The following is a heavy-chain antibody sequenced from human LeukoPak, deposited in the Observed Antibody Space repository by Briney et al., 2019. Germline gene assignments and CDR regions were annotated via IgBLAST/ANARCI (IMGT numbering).Heavy chain of an antibody. CDR1: GFTFSSNS. D-gene: IGHD3-16*01. Sequence: PGGSLRLSCTVSGFTFSSNSMSWVRQAPGKGLEWVSFIYSAGSTHYSDSVKGRFTISIDNSKNTLYLQMNSLRAEDTAVYYCARRAGAYTHPYDYWGQGTLVTVS. J-gene: IGHJ4*02. V-gene: IGHV3-53*01. CDR2: IYSAGST. CDR3: ARRAGAYTHPYDY.